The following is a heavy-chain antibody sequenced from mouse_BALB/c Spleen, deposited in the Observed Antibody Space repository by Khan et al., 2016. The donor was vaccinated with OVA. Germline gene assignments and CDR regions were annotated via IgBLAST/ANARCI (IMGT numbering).Heavy chain of an antibody. V-gene: IGHV5-6*02. J-gene: IGHJ3*01. D-gene: IGHD1-1*01. Sequence: EVKLEVSGGDLVKPGGSLKLSCAASGFTFSTYGMSWVRQAPDKRLEWVATVSTGGSYTYYPDSVKGRFTISRDNAKNTLYLQMSGLRSEDTAMFYCTRLAYYYDSEGFAYWGQGTLVTVSA. CDR2: VSTGGSYT. CDR1: GFTFSTYG. CDR3: TRLAYYYDSEGFAY.